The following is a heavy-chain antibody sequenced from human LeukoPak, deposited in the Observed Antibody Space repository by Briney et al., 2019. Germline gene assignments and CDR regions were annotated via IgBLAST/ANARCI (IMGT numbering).Heavy chain of an antibody. D-gene: IGHD3-10*01. CDR3: ARERSPFDY. J-gene: IGHJ4*02. CDR1: LYSISSGYY. Sequence: SETLSLTCSVSLYSISSGYYWGWIRQSPGKGLEWIGSINHSGTIYYNPSLKSRVTISVDTSKHQFSLNLSSVTAADTAVYYCARERSPFDYWGQGTLVTVSS. V-gene: IGHV4-38-2*02. CDR2: INHSGTI.